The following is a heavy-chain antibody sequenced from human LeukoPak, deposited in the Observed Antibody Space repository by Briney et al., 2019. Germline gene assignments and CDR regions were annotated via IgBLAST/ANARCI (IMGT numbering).Heavy chain of an antibody. CDR2: IKQDGSET. CDR1: GFTFSNYW. D-gene: IGHD3-3*01. CDR3: ARDFWGAYRVDFFDF. V-gene: IGHV3-7*01. J-gene: IGHJ4*02. Sequence: PGGSLRLSCAASGFTFSNYWMSWVRRAPGKGLEWVANIKQDGSETYYVDSVRGRFTISRDNARNSLYLQMNSLRGADTAIYYCARDFWGAYRVDFFDFWGQGALVTVSS.